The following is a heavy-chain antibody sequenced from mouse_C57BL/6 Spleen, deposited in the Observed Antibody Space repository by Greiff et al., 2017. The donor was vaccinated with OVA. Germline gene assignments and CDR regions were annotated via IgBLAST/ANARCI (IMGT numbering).Heavy chain of an antibody. CDR2: ISGGGGNT. J-gene: IGHJ2*01. Sequence: EVKLVESGGGLVKPGGSLKLSCAASGFTFSSYTMSWVRQTPEKRLEWVATISGGGGNTYYTDSVKGRFTISRYNAKNTLYLQMSSLRSEDTALYDCARRSGYYFDYWGQCTTLTVSS. V-gene: IGHV5-9*01. CDR3: ARRSGYYFDY. CDR1: GFTFSSYT.